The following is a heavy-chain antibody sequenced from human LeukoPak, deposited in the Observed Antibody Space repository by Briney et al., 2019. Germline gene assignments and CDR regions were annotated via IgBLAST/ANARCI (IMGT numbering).Heavy chain of an antibody. Sequence: GGSLRLSCTASGFTFGDYAMSWFRQAPGKGLEWVGFIRSKAYGGTTEYAASVKGRFTISRDDSKGIAYLQMNSLKTEGTAVYYCTTYDSSGYYPVDYWGQGTLVTVSS. D-gene: IGHD3-22*01. V-gene: IGHV3-49*03. CDR2: IRSKAYGGTT. J-gene: IGHJ4*02. CDR3: TTYDSSGYYPVDY. CDR1: GFTFGDYA.